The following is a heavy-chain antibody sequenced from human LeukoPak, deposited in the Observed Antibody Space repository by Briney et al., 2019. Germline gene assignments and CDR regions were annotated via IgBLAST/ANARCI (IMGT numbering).Heavy chain of an antibody. V-gene: IGHV4-4*07. D-gene: IGHD3-22*01. CDR2: IYTSGST. CDR1: GGSISSYY. CDR3: ARGKPHYYDSSGYYPPHYAFDI. Sequence: PSETLSLTCTVSGGSISSYYWSWIRQPAGKGLGWIGRIYTSGSTNYNPSLKSRVTMSVDTSKNQFSLKLSSVTAADTAVYYCARGKPHYYDSSGYYPPHYAFDIWGQGTMVTVSS. J-gene: IGHJ3*02.